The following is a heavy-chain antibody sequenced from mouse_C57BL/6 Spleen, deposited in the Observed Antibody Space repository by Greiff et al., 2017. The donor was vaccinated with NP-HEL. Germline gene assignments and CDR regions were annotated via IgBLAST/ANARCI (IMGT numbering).Heavy chain of an antibody. V-gene: IGHV1-61*01. CDR2: IYPSDSET. Sequence: VQLQQPGAELVRPGSSVKLSCKASGYTFTSYWMDWVKQRPGQGLEWIGNIYPSDSETHYNQKFKDKATLTVDKSSSTAYMQLSSLTSEDSAVYYCARGRYYGSSAYWYFDVWGTGTTVTVSS. J-gene: IGHJ1*03. D-gene: IGHD1-1*01. CDR1: GYTFTSYW. CDR3: ARGRYYGSSAYWYFDV.